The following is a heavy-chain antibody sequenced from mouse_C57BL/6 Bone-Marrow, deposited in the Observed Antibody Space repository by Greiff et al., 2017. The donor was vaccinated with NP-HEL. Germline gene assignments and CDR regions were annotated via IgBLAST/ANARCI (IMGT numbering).Heavy chain of an antibody. D-gene: IGHD2-4*01. J-gene: IGHJ3*01. CDR2: ISSGGDYI. V-gene: IGHV5-9-1*02. Sequence: EVKLQESGEGLVKPGGSLKLSCAASGFTFSSYAMSWVRQTPEKRLEWVAYISSGGDYIYYADTVKGRFTLSRDNARNTLYLQMSSLKSEDTAMYYCTRDDYDGAWFAYWGQGTLVTVSA. CDR3: TRDDYDGAWFAY. CDR1: GFTFSSYA.